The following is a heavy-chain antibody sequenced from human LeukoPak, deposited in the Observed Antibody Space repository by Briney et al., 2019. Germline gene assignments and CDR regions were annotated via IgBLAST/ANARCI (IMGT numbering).Heavy chain of an antibody. V-gene: IGHV3-30*03. CDR3: ATEGLVLAALRSPLLDY. Sequence: PGGSLRLSCAASGFVFSSYGMHWVRQAPGKGLQWVAFLSYDGSEKYNADSVKGRFTISRDNSERMLYLQMNSLRGEDTGVYYCATEGLVLAALRSPLLDYWGQGTPVTVSS. CDR1: GFVFSSYG. CDR2: LSYDGSEK. J-gene: IGHJ4*02. D-gene: IGHD2-2*01.